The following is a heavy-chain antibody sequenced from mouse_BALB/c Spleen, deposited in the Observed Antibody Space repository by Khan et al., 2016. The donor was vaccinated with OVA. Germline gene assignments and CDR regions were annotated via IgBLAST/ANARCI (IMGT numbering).Heavy chain of an antibody. Sequence: QIQLVQSGPELKKPGETVKISCKASGNSFTNYVMNWVKQAPGKGLKWMGWINTYIGEPIYSDDFKGRFAFSLETSASTAYLQINNLKNEDTATYFCARGNRDFDYWGQGTTLTVSS. J-gene: IGHJ2*01. D-gene: IGHD2-1*01. V-gene: IGHV9-3-1*01. CDR2: INTYIGEP. CDR3: ARGNRDFDY. CDR1: GNSFTNYV.